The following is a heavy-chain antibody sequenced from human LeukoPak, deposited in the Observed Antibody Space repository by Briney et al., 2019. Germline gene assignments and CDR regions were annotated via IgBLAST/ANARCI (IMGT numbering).Heavy chain of an antibody. Sequence: PGGSLRLSCAASGFTFSSYSMNWVRQAPGKGLEWVAVISYDGSNKYYADSVKGRFTISRDNSKNTLYLQMNSLRAEDTAVYYCAKDKDGYFDYWGQGTLVTVSS. CDR3: AKDKDGYFDY. D-gene: IGHD6-13*01. CDR2: ISYDGSNK. CDR1: GFTFSSYS. J-gene: IGHJ4*02. V-gene: IGHV3-30*18.